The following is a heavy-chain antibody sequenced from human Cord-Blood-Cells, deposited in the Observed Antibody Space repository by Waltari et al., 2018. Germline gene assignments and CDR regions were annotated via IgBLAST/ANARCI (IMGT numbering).Heavy chain of an antibody. J-gene: IGHJ4*01. CDR3: ARYDFWSGFQFFDY. V-gene: IGHV4-59*01. CDR2: IYYSGST. D-gene: IGHD3-3*01. CDR1: GGSISSYY. Sequence: QVQLQESGPGLVKPSETLSLTCTVSGGSISSYYWSWIRQPPGKGLEWIGYIYYSGSTNYNPSLKSRVTISVDTSKNQFSLKLSSVTAADTAVYYCARYDFWSGFQFFDYWGQEPWSPSPQ.